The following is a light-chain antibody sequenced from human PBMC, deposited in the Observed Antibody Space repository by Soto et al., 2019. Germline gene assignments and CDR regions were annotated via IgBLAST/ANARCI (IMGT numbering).Light chain of an antibody. CDR1: SSNIGDHY. CDR3: STWDSSLSAVV. Sequence: QSVLTQPPSVSAASGQRGTISCSGSSSNIGDHYVSLYQQFPGTAPKLLVYDNNKWPSGIPDRCFGAKVYTSATLDISGLQTGDEADYYCSTWDSSLSAVVFGGGTKVTVL. V-gene: IGLV1-51*01. J-gene: IGLJ2*01. CDR2: DNN.